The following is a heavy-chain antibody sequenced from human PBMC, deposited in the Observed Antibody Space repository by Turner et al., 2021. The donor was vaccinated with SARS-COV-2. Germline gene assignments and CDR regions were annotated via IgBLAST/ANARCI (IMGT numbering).Heavy chain of an antibody. Sequence: QVQLVESGGGVVQPARSLRLPCAASGFTFSSYAMHWVRQAPGKGLEWVAVISYDGSNKYYADSVKGRFTIARYNSKNTLYLQMNSLRAEDTAVYYCARDHWGNVVVVTANHYYYGMDVWGQGTTVTVSS. D-gene: IGHD2-21*02. J-gene: IGHJ6*02. CDR2: ISYDGSNK. V-gene: IGHV3-30-3*01. CDR1: GFTFSSYA. CDR3: ARDHWGNVVVVTANHYYYGMDV.